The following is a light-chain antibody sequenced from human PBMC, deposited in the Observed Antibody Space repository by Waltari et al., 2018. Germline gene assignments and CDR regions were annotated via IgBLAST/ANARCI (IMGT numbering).Light chain of an antibody. CDR3: MQGTHWPLT. J-gene: IGKJ5*01. Sequence: DAAMTQSPLSLPVTLGQPASISCRSSKSLVHSDGNTYLNWFHQMPGQSPRRLIYKVSRQESGVPDRFSGSGSVTDFTLKISRVEAEDVGIYYCMQGTHWPLTFGQGTRLEI. V-gene: IGKV2-30*02. CDR1: KSLVHSDGNTY. CDR2: KVS.